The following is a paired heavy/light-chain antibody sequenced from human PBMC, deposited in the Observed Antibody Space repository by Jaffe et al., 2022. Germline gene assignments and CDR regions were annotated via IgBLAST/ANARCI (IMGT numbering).Heavy chain of an antibody. CDR2: ISYDGSNK. V-gene: IGHV3-30*18. Sequence: QVQLVESGGGVVQPGRSLRLSCAASGFTFSSYGMHWVRQAPGKGLEWVAVISYDGSNKYYADSVKGRFTISRDNSKNTLYLQMNSLRAEDTAVYYCAKEDTYYDILTGYYNVFFDYWGQGTLVTVSS. D-gene: IGHD3-9*01. CDR3: AKEDTYYDILTGYYNVFFDY. CDR1: GFTFSSYG. J-gene: IGHJ4*02.
Light chain of an antibody. CDR3: NSRDSSGNHRV. Sequence: SSELTQDPAVSVALGQTVRITCQGDSLRSYYASWYQQKPGQAPVLVIYGKNNRPSGIPDRFSGSSSGNTASLTITGAQAEDEADYYCNSRDSSGNHRVFGTGTKVTVL. J-gene: IGLJ1*01. CDR2: GKN. V-gene: IGLV3-19*01. CDR1: SLRSYY.